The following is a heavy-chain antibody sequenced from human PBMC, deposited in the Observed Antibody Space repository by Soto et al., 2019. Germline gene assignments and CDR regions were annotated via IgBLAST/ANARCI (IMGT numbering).Heavy chain of an antibody. CDR1: GFTFSSYS. J-gene: IGHJ4*02. V-gene: IGHV3-23*01. CDR2: ISGSGQTT. D-gene: IGHD4-4*01. Sequence: EVQLLESGGGSVQPGGSLILSCAASGFTFSSYSLSWLRQAPGKGLEWVSGISGSGQTTHYRDSVKGRFTISRDNFRNTLYLQVNSLRADDTAVYFCAKSRGDSSTTYFFDYWGQGALVTVSS. CDR3: AKSRGDSSTTYFFDY.